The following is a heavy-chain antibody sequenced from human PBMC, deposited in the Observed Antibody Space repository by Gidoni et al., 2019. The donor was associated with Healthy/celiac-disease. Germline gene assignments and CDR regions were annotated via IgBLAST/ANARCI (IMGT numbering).Heavy chain of an antibody. CDR3: SSALGWYSSYYYYGMDV. D-gene: IGHD6-19*01. J-gene: IGHJ6*02. CDR1: TFSSYA. CDR2: ISYDGSNK. Sequence: TFSSYAMHWVRQAPGKGLEWVAVISYDGSNKYYADSVKGRFTISRDNSKNTLYLQMNSLRAEDTAVYYCSSALGWYSSYYYYGMDVWGQGTMVTVSS. V-gene: IGHV3-30-3*01.